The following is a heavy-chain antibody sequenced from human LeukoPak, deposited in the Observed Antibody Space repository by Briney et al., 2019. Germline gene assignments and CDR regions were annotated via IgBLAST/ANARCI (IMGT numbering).Heavy chain of an antibody. CDR3: AKDRSAVPAASNY. CDR2: ISGSGDNT. Sequence: GGSLRLSCAASGFTFTNYAMNWVRQAPGKGLEWVSGISGSGDNTYYADSVKGRFTISRDNFKNMVFLQMNSLRAEDTAVYYCAKDRSAVPAASNYWGQGTLVTVSS. D-gene: IGHD2-2*01. J-gene: IGHJ4*02. V-gene: IGHV3-23*01. CDR1: GFTFTNYA.